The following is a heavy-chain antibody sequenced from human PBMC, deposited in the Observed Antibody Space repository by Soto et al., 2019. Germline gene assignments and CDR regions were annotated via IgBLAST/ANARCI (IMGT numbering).Heavy chain of an antibody. CDR3: ARAPPAKMVRGVIMYYYYGMDV. CDR2: ISYDGSNK. CDR1: GFTFSSYA. J-gene: IGHJ6*02. Sequence: GGSLRPSCAASGFTFSSYAMHWVRQAPGKGLEWVAVISYDGSNKYYADSVKGRFTISRDNSKNTLYLQMNSLRAEDTAVYYCARAPPAKMVRGVIMYYYYGMDVWGQGTTVTVSS. D-gene: IGHD3-10*01. V-gene: IGHV3-30-3*01.